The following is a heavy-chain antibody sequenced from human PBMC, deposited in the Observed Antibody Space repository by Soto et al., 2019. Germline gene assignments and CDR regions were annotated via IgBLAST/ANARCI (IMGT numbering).Heavy chain of an antibody. J-gene: IGHJ4*02. D-gene: IGHD3-3*01. V-gene: IGHV3-33*01. CDR2: IWYDGSNK. CDR1: GFTFSSYG. Sequence: QVQLVESGGGVVQPGRSLRLSCAASGFTFSSYGMHWVRQAPGKGLEWVAVIWYDGSNKYYADSVKGRFTISRDNSKNTLYLQRNSLRAEDTAVYYCARDGADYDFWSGYYDYWGQGTLVTVSS. CDR3: ARDGADYDFWSGYYDY.